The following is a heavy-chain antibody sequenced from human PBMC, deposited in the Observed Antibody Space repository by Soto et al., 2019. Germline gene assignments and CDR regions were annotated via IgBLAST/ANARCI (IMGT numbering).Heavy chain of an antibody. Sequence: QVQLVESGGGVVQPGRSLRLSCAASGFTFSSYAMHWVRQAPGKGLEWVAVISYDGSNKYYADSVKGRFTISRDNSKNTLYLQMNSLRAEDTAVYYCARNSGSYAYWGQGTLFTVSS. J-gene: IGHJ4*02. CDR2: ISYDGSNK. D-gene: IGHD1-26*01. CDR1: GFTFSSYA. CDR3: ARNSGSYAY. V-gene: IGHV3-30-3*01.